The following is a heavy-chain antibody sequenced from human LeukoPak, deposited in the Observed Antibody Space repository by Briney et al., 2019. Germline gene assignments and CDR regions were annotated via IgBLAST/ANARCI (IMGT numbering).Heavy chain of an antibody. D-gene: IGHD4-17*01. V-gene: IGHV4-59*01. CDR1: GGSIRGLY. J-gene: IGHJ4*02. CDR2: IYYSGST. CDR3: ARGYAYCDTGSFDY. Sequence: PSETLSLTCTVSGGSIRGLYWIWIRQPPGKGLEWIGYIYYSGSTTYNPSLKSRVTISVDTSKNQFSLRLRSVTAADTALYYCARGYAYCDTGSFDYWGRGALVTVSS.